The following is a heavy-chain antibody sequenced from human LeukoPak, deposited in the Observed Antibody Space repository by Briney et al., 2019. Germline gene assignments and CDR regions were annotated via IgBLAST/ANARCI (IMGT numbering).Heavy chain of an antibody. V-gene: IGHV3-23*01. Sequence: GGSLRLSCAASGFTFSSYAMSWVRQAPGKGLEWVSAISGSGGSTYYADSVKGRFTISRDNSKNTLYLQMNSLRAEDTAVYYCAKVTMVRGVIITFDYWGQGTLVTVSS. CDR3: AKVTMVRGVIITFDY. CDR2: ISGSGGST. D-gene: IGHD3-10*01. J-gene: IGHJ4*02. CDR1: GFTFSSYA.